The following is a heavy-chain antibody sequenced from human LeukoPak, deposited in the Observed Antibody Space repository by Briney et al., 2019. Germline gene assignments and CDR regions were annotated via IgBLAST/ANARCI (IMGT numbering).Heavy chain of an antibody. J-gene: IGHJ4*02. CDR1: GFTFRSYA. V-gene: IGHV3-23*01. CDR3: AKDLSPGPY. CDR2: ISGSGSST. Sequence: PGGSLRLSCVASGFTFRSYAMSWVRQAPGKGLGWVSAISGSGSSTYYADSVKGRFTISRDNSKNTLYLQMNSLRAEDTAVYYCAKDLSPGPYWGQGSLVTVSS. D-gene: IGHD2/OR15-2a*01.